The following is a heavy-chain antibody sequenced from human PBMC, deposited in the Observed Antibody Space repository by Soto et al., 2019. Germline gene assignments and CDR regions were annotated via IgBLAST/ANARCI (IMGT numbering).Heavy chain of an antibody. CDR3: ARVKRGIQLWPSYYYYGMDV. D-gene: IGHD5-18*01. CDR1: GYTFTSYG. CDR2: ISAYNGNT. Sequence: RASVKVSCKASGYTFTSYGISWVRQAPGQGLEWMGWISAYNGNTNYAQKLQGRVTMTTDTSTSTAYMELRSLRSDDTAVYYCARVKRGIQLWPSYYYYGMDVWGQGTTVTVSS. V-gene: IGHV1-18*04. J-gene: IGHJ6*02.